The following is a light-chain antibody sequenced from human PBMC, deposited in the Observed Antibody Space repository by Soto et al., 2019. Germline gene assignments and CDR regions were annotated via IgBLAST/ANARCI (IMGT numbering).Light chain of an antibody. V-gene: IGKV3-11*01. Sequence: EIVLTQSPATLSLSPGERATLSCRASQSVSSYLAWYQQKPGQAPRVLIYDASNRATGIPARFSGSGSGTDGTITISSLEPEDVEVYYCQQRSNWPPNFGQGTRLEIK. CDR1: QSVSSY. CDR2: DAS. CDR3: QQRSNWPPN. J-gene: IGKJ5*01.